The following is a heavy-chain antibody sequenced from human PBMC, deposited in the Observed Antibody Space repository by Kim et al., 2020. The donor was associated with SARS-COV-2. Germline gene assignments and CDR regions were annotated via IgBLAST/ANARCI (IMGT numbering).Heavy chain of an antibody. CDR2: IRTDTGQT. D-gene: IGHD4-17*01. CDR1: GYTFRDHV. V-gene: IGHV1-18*01. CDR3: ARGGTGDYDI. Sequence: ASVKVSCKASGYTFRDHVLTWVRQAPGQGLEWLGWIRTDTGQTRYARSVEGRVTMTTDTSTSTVLLELRTLTSDDTVIYYCARGGTGDYDIWGQGTLVTVSS. J-gene: IGHJ4*02.